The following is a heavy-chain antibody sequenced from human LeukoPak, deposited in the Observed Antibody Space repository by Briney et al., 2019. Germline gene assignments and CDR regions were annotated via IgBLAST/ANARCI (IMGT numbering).Heavy chain of an antibody. CDR3: ARHGNGAFDI. CDR2: IYHSGST. CDR1: GGSISSGGYS. V-gene: IGHV4-30-2*01. D-gene: IGHD1-1*01. Sequence: SETLSLTCAVSGGSISSGGYSWSWLRQPPGKGLEWIGYIYHSGSTYYNPSLKSRVTISVDRSKNQFSLKLSSVTAADTAVYYCARHGNGAFDIWDQGTMVTVSS. J-gene: IGHJ3*02.